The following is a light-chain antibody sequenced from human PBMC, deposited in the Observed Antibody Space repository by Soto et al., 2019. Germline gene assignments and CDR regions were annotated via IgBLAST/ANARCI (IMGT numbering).Light chain of an antibody. CDR2: AAS. CDR3: QQSYSTPYT. CDR1: QSISSF. J-gene: IGKJ2*01. V-gene: IGKV1-39*01. Sequence: DIQMPQSPSSLSASVGARAPISGRASQSISSFLNWYQHKPGKPPKVLMYAASNLQGGVPSRFSGSGSGTDFTLTISSLQPEDFAIYYCQQSYSTPYTFGQGTKVDIK.